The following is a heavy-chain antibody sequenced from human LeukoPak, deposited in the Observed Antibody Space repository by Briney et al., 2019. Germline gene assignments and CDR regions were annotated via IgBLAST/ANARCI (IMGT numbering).Heavy chain of an antibody. J-gene: IGHJ4*02. CDR1: GFTFSNYA. D-gene: IGHD2-21*02. CDR2: ISSDGRDK. CDR3: ARDLRKSADYYFDY. Sequence: GRSLRLSCAASGFTFSNYAIHWVRQAPGKGLEWVAVISSDGRDKHYADSVKGRFTVSRDNFKNTLYLQMNSLRTEDTAIYYCARDLRKSADYYFDYWGQGSLVTVSS. V-gene: IGHV3-30*04.